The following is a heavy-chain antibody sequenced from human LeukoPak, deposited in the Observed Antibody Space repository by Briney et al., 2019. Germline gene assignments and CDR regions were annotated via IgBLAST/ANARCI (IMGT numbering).Heavy chain of an antibody. J-gene: IGHJ6*03. D-gene: IGHD3-16*02. V-gene: IGHV1-69*05. CDR3: ARGVSYTPNYYYYYMDV. CDR2: IFGAA. Sequence: IFGAANYAQKFQGRVTITTDESTSTAYMELSSLRSEDTAVYYCARGVSYTPNYYYYYMDVWGKGTTVTVSS.